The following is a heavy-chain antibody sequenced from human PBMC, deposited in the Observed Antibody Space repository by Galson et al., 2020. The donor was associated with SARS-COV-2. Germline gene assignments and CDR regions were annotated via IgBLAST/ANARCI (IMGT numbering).Heavy chain of an antibody. Sequence: GESLKISCAASGFTFSSYGMHWVRQAPGKGLEWVAVIWYDGSNKYYADSVKGRFTISRDNSKNTLYLQMNSLRAEDTAVYYCARDDRFGELLYYYGMDVWGQGTTVTVSS. V-gene: IGHV3-33*01. CDR2: IWYDGSNK. D-gene: IGHD3-10*01. CDR3: ARDDRFGELLYYYGMDV. J-gene: IGHJ6*02. CDR1: GFTFSSYG.